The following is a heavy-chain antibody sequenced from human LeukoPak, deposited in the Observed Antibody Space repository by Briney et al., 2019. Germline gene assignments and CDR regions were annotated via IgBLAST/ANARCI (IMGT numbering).Heavy chain of an antibody. D-gene: IGHD6-13*01. CDR3: AKLAASGTSRNFDY. J-gene: IGHJ4*02. V-gene: IGHV3-23*01. CDR2: IGDIGGT. Sequence: PGGSLRLSCAASGFTFSSYAMNWVRQAPGKGLEWVSAIGDIGGTFYADSVKGRFTISRDNSKNTVYLQMNSLGAEDTAVYYCAKLAASGTSRNFDYWGQGTLVTVSS. CDR1: GFTFSSYA.